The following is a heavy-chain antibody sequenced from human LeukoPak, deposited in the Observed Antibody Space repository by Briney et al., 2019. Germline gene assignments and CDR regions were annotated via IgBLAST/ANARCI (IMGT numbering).Heavy chain of an antibody. Sequence: GVSLRLSCAASGFTFSSYAMSWVRQAPGKGLEWVSAISGSGGSTYYADSVKGRFTISRDNSKNTLYLQMNSLRAEDTAVYYCAKVTYGSGSFDYWGQGTLVTVSS. V-gene: IGHV3-23*01. CDR3: AKVTYGSGSFDY. D-gene: IGHD3-10*01. J-gene: IGHJ4*02. CDR2: ISGSGGST. CDR1: GFTFSSYA.